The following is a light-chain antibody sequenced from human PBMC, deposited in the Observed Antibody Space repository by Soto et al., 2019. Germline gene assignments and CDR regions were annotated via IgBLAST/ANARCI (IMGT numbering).Light chain of an antibody. J-gene: IGKJ4*01. V-gene: IGKV3-20*01. CDR3: HQYGSSPLT. CDR2: GAS. Sequence: EIVLTQSPGTLSLSPGERATLSCRASQSVSSNYLAWYQQSPGQAPRLLIYGASSRATGIPDRFSGSGSGTDFTLTISRLEAEDFAMYYCHQYGSSPLTFGGGTKVGIK. CDR1: QSVSSNY.